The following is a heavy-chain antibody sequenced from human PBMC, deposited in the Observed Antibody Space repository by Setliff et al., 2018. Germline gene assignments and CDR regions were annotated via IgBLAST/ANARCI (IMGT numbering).Heavy chain of an antibody. V-gene: IGHV1-18*01. D-gene: IGHD2-15*01. CDR3: AISTLSICSGGSCPNAFDV. J-gene: IGHJ3*01. CDR2: INNYSFKT. CDR1: GYTFNNYG. Sequence: ASVKVSCKASGYTFNNYGITWVRQAPGQGLEWMGWINNYSFKTTYPQKFLDRVTMTTDTSATTAYMELKNLRSDDTAVYYCAISTLSICSGGSCPNAFDVWGQGTMVTVSS.